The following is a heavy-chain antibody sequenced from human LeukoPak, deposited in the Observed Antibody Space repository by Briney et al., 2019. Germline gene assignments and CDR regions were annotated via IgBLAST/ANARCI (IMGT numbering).Heavy chain of an antibody. CDR1: GYTFTSYY. Sequence: ASVTVSCKASGYTFTSYYMHWVRQAPGQGLEWMGIINPSGGSTSYAQKFQGRGTMTRYTSTSTVYMELSSLRPEDTAVYYCARAGDGSSSGSPGDPWGQGTLVTVSS. CDR2: INPSGGST. CDR3: ARAGDGSSSGSPGDP. V-gene: IGHV1-46*03. D-gene: IGHD6-6*01. J-gene: IGHJ5*02.